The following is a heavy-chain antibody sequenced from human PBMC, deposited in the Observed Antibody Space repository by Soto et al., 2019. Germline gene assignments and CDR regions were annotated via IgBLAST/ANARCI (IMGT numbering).Heavy chain of an antibody. J-gene: IGHJ4*02. CDR2: ISGSGGST. D-gene: IGHD3-9*01. Sequence: EVQLLESGGGLVQPGGSLRLSCAASGFTFSSYAMSWVRQAPGKGLEWVSAISGSGGSTYYADSVKGRFTISRDNSKNTLYLQMNSLRAEDTAVYYCAKDLAYYDILTGPNFDYWRQGTLVTVSS. CDR1: GFTFSSYA. CDR3: AKDLAYYDILTGPNFDY. V-gene: IGHV3-23*01.